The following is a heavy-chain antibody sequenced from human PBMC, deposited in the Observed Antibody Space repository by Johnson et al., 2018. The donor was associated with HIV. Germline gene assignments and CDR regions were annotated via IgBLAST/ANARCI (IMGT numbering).Heavy chain of an antibody. CDR1: GFTFSNAW. CDR2: IKSKTDGGTT. Sequence: MQLVESGGGLVKPGGSLRLSCAASGFTFSNAWMSWVRQAPGKGLEWVGRIKSKTDGGTTDYAAPVKGRFTISRDDSKNTLYLQMNSLKTEDTAVYYCTTAKWLLCAFDIWGQGTMVTVSS. CDR3: TTAKWLLCAFDI. J-gene: IGHJ3*02. V-gene: IGHV3-15*01. D-gene: IGHD3-22*01.